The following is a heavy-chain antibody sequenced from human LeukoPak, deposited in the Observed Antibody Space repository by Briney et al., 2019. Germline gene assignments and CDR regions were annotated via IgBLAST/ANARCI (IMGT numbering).Heavy chain of an antibody. J-gene: IGHJ6*03. CDR2: IKSKADGGTT. CDR1: GFTFSNAW. CDR3: STKNRYSSGWYSFAYYYMDV. D-gene: IGHD6-19*01. Sequence: GGSLRLSCAASGFTFSNAWMSWVRQAPGKGLEWVGRIKSKADGGTTDYAAPVKGRFTISRDDSKNMLYLQMKSLKTEDTAVEYYSTKNRYSSGWYSFAYYYMDVWGKGTAVTVSS. V-gene: IGHV3-15*01.